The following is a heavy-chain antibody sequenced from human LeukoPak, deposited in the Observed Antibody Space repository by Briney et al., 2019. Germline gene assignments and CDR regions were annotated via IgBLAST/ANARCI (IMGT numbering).Heavy chain of an antibody. Sequence: SETLSLTCTVSGGSIRSTSYYWGWIRQPPGKGLEWIGSIYYSGSTNYNPSLKSRVTISVDTSKNQFSLKLSSVTAADTAVYYCARDYYGSGCYPGYYYYYYMDVWGKGTTVTVSS. V-gene: IGHV4-39*07. CDR1: GGSIRSTSYY. D-gene: IGHD3-10*01. CDR2: IYYSGST. CDR3: ARDYYGSGCYPGYYYYYYMDV. J-gene: IGHJ6*03.